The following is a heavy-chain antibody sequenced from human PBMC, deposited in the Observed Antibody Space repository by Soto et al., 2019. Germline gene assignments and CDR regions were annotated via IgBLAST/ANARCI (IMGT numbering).Heavy chain of an antibody. CDR2: IYYSGST. CDR1: GGSISSGGYY. D-gene: IGHD3-10*01. J-gene: IGHJ4*02. CDR3: ARGVTMVRGVIHTPYFDY. Sequence: QVQLQESGPGLVKPSQTLSLTCTVSGGSISSGGYYWSWIRQHPGKGLEWIGYIYYSGSTYYNPSLKSRVTKSVATSKNQFSLKLSSVTAADTAVYYCARGVTMVRGVIHTPYFDYWGQGTLVTVSS. V-gene: IGHV4-31*03.